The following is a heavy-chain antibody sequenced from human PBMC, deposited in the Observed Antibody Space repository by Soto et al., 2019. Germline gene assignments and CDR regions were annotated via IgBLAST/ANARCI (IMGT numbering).Heavy chain of an antibody. D-gene: IGHD3-22*01. Sequence: SETLSLTCTVSGGSISSYYWSWIRQPPGKGLEWIGYIYYSGSTNYNPSLKSRVTISVDTSKNQFSLKLSSVTAAGTAVYYCARESYDSSGCFDYWGQGTLVTVS. V-gene: IGHV4-59*01. CDR2: IYYSGST. CDR1: GGSISSYY. J-gene: IGHJ4*02. CDR3: ARESYDSSGCFDY.